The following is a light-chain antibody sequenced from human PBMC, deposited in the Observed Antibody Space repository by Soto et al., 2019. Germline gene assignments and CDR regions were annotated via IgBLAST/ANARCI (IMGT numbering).Light chain of an antibody. CDR3: QQYTDWPALT. Sequence: ETVMTQSPATLSVSPGERATLSCRASQSVSTNLAWYQQKPGQAPRLLIYAASTRATGIPTRFRGSGSGTEFTLTINSLQREDFAVYYCQQYTDWPALTFGGGTKVE. V-gene: IGKV3-15*01. J-gene: IGKJ4*01. CDR2: AAS. CDR1: QSVSTN.